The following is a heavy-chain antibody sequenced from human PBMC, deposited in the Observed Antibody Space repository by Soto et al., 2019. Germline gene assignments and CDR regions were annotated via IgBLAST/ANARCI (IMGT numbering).Heavy chain of an antibody. V-gene: IGHV4-4*07. Sequence: EPLSLTCTVSGDSVSKYYWNWIRQPAGKGLEWIGRIHSTRSPNYNPSLKSRVTMSVDTSKNQFSLKLNLTSVTAADTAVYYCARSPAYGDYANLDTWGQGTLVTVSS. J-gene: IGHJ5*02. CDR1: GDSVSKYY. CDR2: IHSTRSP. D-gene: IGHD4-17*01. CDR3: ARSPAYGDYANLDT.